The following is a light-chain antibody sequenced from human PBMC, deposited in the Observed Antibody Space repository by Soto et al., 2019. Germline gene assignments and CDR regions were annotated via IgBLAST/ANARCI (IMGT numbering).Light chain of an antibody. CDR1: QSVSSN. V-gene: IGKV3-15*01. CDR3: QQYNNWPIT. Sequence: EIVLTQSPGTLSLSPGERATLSCRASQSVSSNLAWYQQKPGQAPRLLIYGASTRATGIPARFSGSWSGTEFTLTISSLQSEDFAVYYCQQYNNWPITFGQGTRLEIK. CDR2: GAS. J-gene: IGKJ5*01.